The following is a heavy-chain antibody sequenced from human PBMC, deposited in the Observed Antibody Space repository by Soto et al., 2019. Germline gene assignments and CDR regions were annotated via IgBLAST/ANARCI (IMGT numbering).Heavy chain of an antibody. CDR2: MNPNSGNT. CDR1: GYTFTSYD. V-gene: IGHV1-8*01. J-gene: IGHJ6*03. D-gene: IGHD3-10*01. Sequence: QVQLVQSGAEVQKPGASVKVSCKASGYTFTSYDINWVRQATGQGLEWMGWMNPNSGNTGYAQKFQGRVTMTRNTSISTAYMELSSLRSEDTAVYYCAREGGSAWNYYYYYMDVWGKGTTVTVSS. CDR3: AREGGSAWNYYYYYMDV.